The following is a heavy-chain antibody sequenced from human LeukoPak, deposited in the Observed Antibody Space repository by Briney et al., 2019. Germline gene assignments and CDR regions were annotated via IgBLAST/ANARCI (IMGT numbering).Heavy chain of an antibody. CDR1: GGSISSSFYY. J-gene: IGHJ4*02. CDR3: ARASNYFGILY. V-gene: IGHV4-39*01. D-gene: IGHD3-10*01. Sequence: SETLSLTCTVSGGSISSSFYYWGWIRQPPGKGLEWIGAISYTGSTYYNPSLKSRVTISIDTSKNQFSLRLSSVTAADTAVYFCARASNYFGILYWGQGTLVTVSS. CDR2: ISYTGST.